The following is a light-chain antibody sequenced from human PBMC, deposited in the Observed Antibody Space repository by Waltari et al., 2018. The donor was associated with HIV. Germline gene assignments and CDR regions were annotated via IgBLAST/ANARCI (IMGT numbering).Light chain of an antibody. J-gene: IGLJ1*01. Sequence: QSVLTQPPSASGTPGQRVTISCSGSSSNIGSNTVNWYQQLPGTAPKLLIYSNNQRPSGVPDRFSCSTSGTSASLAISGLQSEAEADYYCAAWDDSLNGYVFGTGTKVTVL. CDR3: AAWDDSLNGYV. V-gene: IGLV1-44*01. CDR1: SSNIGSNT. CDR2: SNN.